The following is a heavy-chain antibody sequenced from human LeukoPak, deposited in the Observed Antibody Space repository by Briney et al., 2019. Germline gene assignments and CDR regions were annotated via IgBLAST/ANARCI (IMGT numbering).Heavy chain of an antibody. J-gene: IGHJ6*03. D-gene: IGHD3-10*01. V-gene: IGHV3-7*01. Sequence: PGGSLRLSCAASGFTFSSYSMNWVRQAPGKGLEWVANIQHDGSEKYYVDSVKGRFTISRDNAKNSLYLQMNSLRAEDTAVYYCARSEYYYGSGRRFGYYYYYMDVWGKGTTVTVSS. CDR2: IQHDGSEK. CDR3: ARSEYYYGSGRRFGYYYYYMDV. CDR1: GFTFSSYS.